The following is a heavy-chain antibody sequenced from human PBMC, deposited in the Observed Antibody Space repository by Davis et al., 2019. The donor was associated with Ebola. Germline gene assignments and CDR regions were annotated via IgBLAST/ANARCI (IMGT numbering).Heavy chain of an antibody. Sequence: GESLKISCAASGFIFSGSAMHWVRQASGKGLEWVGRIRSKANSYATAYAASVKGRFTISRDDSKNTAYLQMNSLKTEDTAVYYCTGGDGTIDYWGQGTLVTVSS. CDR1: GFIFSGSA. V-gene: IGHV3-73*01. CDR3: TGGDGTIDY. CDR2: IRSKANSYAT. J-gene: IGHJ4*02. D-gene: IGHD3-16*01.